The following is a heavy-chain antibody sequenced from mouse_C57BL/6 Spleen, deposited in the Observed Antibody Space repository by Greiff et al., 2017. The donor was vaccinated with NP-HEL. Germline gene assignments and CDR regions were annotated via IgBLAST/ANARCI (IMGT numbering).Heavy chain of an antibody. CDR1: GFNIKNTY. Sequence: EVQLQQSVAELVRPGASVKLSCTASGFNIKNTYMHWVKQRPEQGLEWIGRIDPANGNTKYAPKFQGKATITADTSSNTAYLQLSCLTSEDTAIYYCARSMTTVVATGDYAMDYWGQGTSVTVSS. D-gene: IGHD1-1*01. J-gene: IGHJ4*01. CDR2: IDPANGNT. CDR3: ARSMTTVVATGDYAMDY. V-gene: IGHV14-3*01.